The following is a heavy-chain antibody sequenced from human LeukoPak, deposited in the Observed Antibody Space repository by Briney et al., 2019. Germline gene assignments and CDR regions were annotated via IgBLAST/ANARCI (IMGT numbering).Heavy chain of an antibody. Sequence: PGGSLRLSCAASGFTFSSYGMHWVRQAPGKGLEWVAVIWYDGSNKYYADSVKGRFTISRDNSKNTLYLQMNSLRAEDTAVYYCAKSDYDLWSGYFDYWGQGTLVTVSS. CDR2: IWYDGSNK. V-gene: IGHV3-33*06. CDR1: GFTFSSYG. D-gene: IGHD3-3*01. J-gene: IGHJ4*02. CDR3: AKSDYDLWSGYFDY.